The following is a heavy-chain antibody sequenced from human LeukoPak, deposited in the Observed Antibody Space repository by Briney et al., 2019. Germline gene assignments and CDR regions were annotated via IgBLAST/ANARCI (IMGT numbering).Heavy chain of an antibody. D-gene: IGHD2-15*01. CDR2: ISSSSSYI. CDR1: GFTFSSYS. Sequence: GGSLRLSCAASGFTFSSYSMNWVRQAPGKGLEWVSSISSSSSYIYYADSVKGRFTISRDNAKNSLYPQMNSLRAEDTAVYYCARLYCSGGSCYVFGAFDIWGQGTMVTVSS. CDR3: ARLYCSGGSCYVFGAFDI. J-gene: IGHJ3*02. V-gene: IGHV3-21*01.